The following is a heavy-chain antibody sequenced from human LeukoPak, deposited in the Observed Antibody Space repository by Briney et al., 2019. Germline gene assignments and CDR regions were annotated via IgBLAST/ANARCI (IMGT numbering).Heavy chain of an antibody. D-gene: IGHD1-26*01. CDR3: ARHPYSGSRGKGFFDY. J-gene: IGHJ4*02. CDR1: GGSISSSNW. Sequence: PSETLSLTCAVSGGSISSSNWWSWVRQPPGKGLEWIGEIYHSGSTNYNPSLKSRVTISVDKSKNQFSLKLSSVTAADTAVYYCARHPYSGSRGKGFFDYWGQGTLVTVSS. CDR2: IYHSGST. V-gene: IGHV4-4*02.